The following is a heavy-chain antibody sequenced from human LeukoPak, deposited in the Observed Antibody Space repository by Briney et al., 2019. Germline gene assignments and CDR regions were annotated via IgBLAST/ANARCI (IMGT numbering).Heavy chain of an antibody. CDR2: INYSRSS. CDR3: ARFDY. CDR1: GGSLRDFY. Sequence: SETLSLTCAVYGGSLRDFYWGWIRQSPGKGLEWIGEINYSRSSNYNPSLNSRLTISIDASNNQFSLKLSSVTAADTAVYYCARFDYWGQGTLVTVSS. J-gene: IGHJ4*02. V-gene: IGHV4-34*01.